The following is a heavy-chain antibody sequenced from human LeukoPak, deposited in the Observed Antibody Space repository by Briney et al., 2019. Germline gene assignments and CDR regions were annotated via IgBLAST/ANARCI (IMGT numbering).Heavy chain of an antibody. J-gene: IGHJ6*03. CDR2: ISTNTTTI. V-gene: IGHV3-48*01. D-gene: IGHD3-10*01. Sequence: GGSLRLSCAASGFTFKFYSMNWVRQAPGKGLEWVSYISTNTTTIYYADSVKGRFTISRDNAKNSLYLQMNSLRAEDTAVYYCAKGMGYASGSSYSYYYYMDVWGKGTTVTISS. CDR1: GFTFKFYS. CDR3: AKGMGYASGSSYSYYYYMDV.